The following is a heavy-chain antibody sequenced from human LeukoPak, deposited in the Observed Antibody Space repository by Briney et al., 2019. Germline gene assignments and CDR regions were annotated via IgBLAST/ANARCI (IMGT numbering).Heavy chain of an antibody. CDR2: ISAYNGNT. Sequence: GASVKVSCKASGYTFTSYGISWVRQAPGQGLEWMGWISAYNGNTNYAQKLQGRVTMTTDTSTSTAYMELRSLRSDDTAVYYCARSDSNRYYYYYYMDVWGKGTTVTVSS. CDR1: GYTFTSYG. CDR3: ARSDSNRYYYYYYMDV. V-gene: IGHV1-18*01. D-gene: IGHD4-11*01. J-gene: IGHJ6*03.